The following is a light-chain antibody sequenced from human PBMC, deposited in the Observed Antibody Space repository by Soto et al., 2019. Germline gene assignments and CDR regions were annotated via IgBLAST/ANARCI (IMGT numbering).Light chain of an antibody. V-gene: IGKV1-5*01. CDR1: QSISSW. Sequence: DIQMTQSPSTLSASVGYIVTITFRASQSISSWLAWYQQKPGKAPNLLIYDVSSLESGVSSRFSGSGSGTEFTLTISSLQPDDFATYYCQQYNSYSLFGGGTKVDIK. CDR3: QQYNSYSL. CDR2: DVS. J-gene: IGKJ4*01.